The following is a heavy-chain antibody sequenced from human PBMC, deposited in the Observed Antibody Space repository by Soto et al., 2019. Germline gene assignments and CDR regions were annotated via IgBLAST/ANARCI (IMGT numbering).Heavy chain of an antibody. CDR2: IKSQTDFGTT. V-gene: IGHV3-15*07. CDR3: TTKSTDYDFWSAYYFDD. J-gene: IGHJ4*02. Sequence: PGGSLRLSCAASGFTFSNAWMNWVRQAPGKGLEWVGRIKSQTDFGTTDYAAPVKGRFTISRDDSKNTLYLEMNSLKTEDTAVYYCTTKSTDYDFWSAYYFDDWGQGTLVTVSS. D-gene: IGHD3-3*01. CDR1: GFTFSNAW.